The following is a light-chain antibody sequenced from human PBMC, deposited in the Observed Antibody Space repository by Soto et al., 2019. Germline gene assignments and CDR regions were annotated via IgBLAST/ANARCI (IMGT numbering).Light chain of an antibody. CDR3: GTWDNSLSAGV. Sequence: QSVLTQPPSLSAAPGQKVTISCSGSSSNIGNNDVSWYQQLPGTAPKLIIYDSNKRPSGIPDRFSGSKSGTSATLGITGLQTGDEADYYCGTWDNSLSAGVFGGATQLTVL. CDR1: SSNIGNND. V-gene: IGLV1-51*01. J-gene: IGLJ2*01. CDR2: DSN.